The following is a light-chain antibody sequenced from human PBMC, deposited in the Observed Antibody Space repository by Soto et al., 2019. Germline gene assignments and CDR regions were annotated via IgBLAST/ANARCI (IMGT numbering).Light chain of an antibody. J-gene: IGKJ3*01. CDR2: DAS. CDR1: QGVSSY. CDR3: QQRSNCP. V-gene: IGKV3D-11*01. Sequence: EIVLTQSPATLSLSPGERATLSCRASQGVSSYLAWYQQKPGQAPRLLIYDASNRATGIPARFSGSGPGTDFPLTISSLEPEDFAVYYCQQRSNCPFGPGTKVDIK.